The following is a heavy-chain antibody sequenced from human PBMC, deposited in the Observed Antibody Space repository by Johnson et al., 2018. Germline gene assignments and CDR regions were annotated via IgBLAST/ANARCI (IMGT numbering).Heavy chain of an antibody. Sequence: VQLVESGGGVVQPGRSLRLCCAASGFTFSSYGMHWVRQAPGKGLEWVAVIWYAGSNKYYADSVKGRFTISRDNSKNTLYLQMNSLRAEDTAVYYGAREYVGQNYYGMDVWGQGTTVTVSS. D-gene: IGHD1-26*01. J-gene: IGHJ6*02. CDR1: GFTFSSYG. CDR3: AREYVGQNYYGMDV. V-gene: IGHV3-33*01. CDR2: IWYAGSNK.